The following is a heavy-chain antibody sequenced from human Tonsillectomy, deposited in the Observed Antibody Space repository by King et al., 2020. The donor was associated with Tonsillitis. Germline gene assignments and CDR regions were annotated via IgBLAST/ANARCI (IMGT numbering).Heavy chain of an antibody. CDR3: ARDVGVAVAAT. D-gene: IGHD6-19*01. J-gene: IGHJ5*02. CDR1: GGTFSSYA. Sequence: VQLVESGAEVKKPGSSVKVSCKASGGTFSSYAISWVRQTPGQGLEWMGGIIPIFATANYAQKFQGRVTITADEFTSTAYMELRSLRSEDTAVYYCARDVGVAVAATWGQGTLVTVSS. CDR2: IIPIFATA. V-gene: IGHV1-69*01.